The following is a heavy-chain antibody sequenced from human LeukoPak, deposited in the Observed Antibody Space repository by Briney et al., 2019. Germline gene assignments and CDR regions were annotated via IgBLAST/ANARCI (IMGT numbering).Heavy chain of an antibody. CDR3: ARDLTTVTTAVFAY. V-gene: IGHV3-21*06. CDR2: ISSSSTYI. Sequence: GGSLRLSCAASGFTFSSYSMNWVRQAPGKGMEWVSSISSSSTYIYYADSVKGRFTISRDKAKNSLYLQMNSLRAEDTAVYYCARDLTTVTTAVFAYWGQGTLVTVSS. CDR1: GFTFSSYS. D-gene: IGHD4-11*01. J-gene: IGHJ4*02.